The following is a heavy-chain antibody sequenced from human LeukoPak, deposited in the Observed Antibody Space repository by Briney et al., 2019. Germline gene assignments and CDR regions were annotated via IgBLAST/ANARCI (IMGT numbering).Heavy chain of an antibody. CDR2: INHSGST. CDR1: GGSFSGYY. J-gene: IGHJ6*03. Sequence: SETLSLTCAVYGGSFSGYYWSWIRQPPGKGLEWIGEINHSGSTNYNPSLKSRVTISVDTSKNQFSLKLSSVTAADTAVYYCARGQWRYSYGSYMDVWGKGTTVTVSS. D-gene: IGHD5-18*01. CDR3: ARGQWRYSYGSYMDV. V-gene: IGHV4-34*01.